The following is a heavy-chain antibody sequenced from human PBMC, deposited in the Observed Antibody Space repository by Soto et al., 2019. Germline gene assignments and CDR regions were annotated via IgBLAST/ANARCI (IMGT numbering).Heavy chain of an antibody. CDR3: ARHTPAISISDH. CDR2: IYHSGRT. Sequence: SETLSLTCTVSGGSISSYYWSWIRQPPGKGLEWIGYIYHSGRTYYNPSLKSRVTISVDRSKNQFSLKLSSVTAADTAVYYCARHTPAISISDHWGQGTLVTVSS. J-gene: IGHJ4*02. V-gene: IGHV4-59*08. CDR1: GGSISSYY. D-gene: IGHD2-15*01.